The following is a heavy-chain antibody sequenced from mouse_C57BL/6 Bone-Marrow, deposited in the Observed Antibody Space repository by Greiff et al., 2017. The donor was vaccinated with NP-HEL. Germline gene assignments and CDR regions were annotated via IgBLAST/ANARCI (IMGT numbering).Heavy chain of an antibody. D-gene: IGHD1-1*01. J-gene: IGHJ2*01. CDR1: GYTFTSYG. CDR2: IYPRSGNT. CDR3: ARPTVVAIDY. V-gene: IGHV1-81*01. Sequence: QVQLKESGAELARPGASVKLSCKASGYTFTSYGISWVKQRPGQGLEWIGEIYPRSGNTYYNEKFKGKATLTADKSSSTAYMELRSLTSEDSAVYFCARPTVVAIDYWGQGTTLTVSS.